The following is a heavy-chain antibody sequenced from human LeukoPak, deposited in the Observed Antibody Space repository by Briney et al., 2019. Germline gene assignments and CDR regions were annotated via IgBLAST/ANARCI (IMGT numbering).Heavy chain of an antibody. D-gene: IGHD5-18*01. J-gene: IGHJ4*02. CDR1: GFTFSSYG. CDR2: IRYDGSNK. Sequence: GGSLRLSCAASGFTFSSYGMHWVRQAPGKGLEWVAFIRYDGSNKYYADSVKGRFTISRDNSKNTLYLQMNSLSAEDTAVYYCAKGLPTALGFDYWGQGTLVTVSS. CDR3: AKGLPTALGFDY. V-gene: IGHV3-30*02.